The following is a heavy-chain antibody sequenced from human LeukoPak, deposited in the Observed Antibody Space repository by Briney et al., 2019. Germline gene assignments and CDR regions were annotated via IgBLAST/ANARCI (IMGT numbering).Heavy chain of an antibody. J-gene: IGHJ4*02. Sequence: GGSLRLSCVSSGFIFTNYWMHWIRQVPGKGPVWVGRIDKEGSAAFYAESVKGRFTISRDNVKSTVYLQMNSLTAEDTAVYHCARGGYSGSYYRFDWGQGTLVTVSS. D-gene: IGHD1-26*01. CDR1: GFIFTNYW. CDR3: ARGGYSGSYYRFD. CDR2: IDKEGSAA. V-gene: IGHV3-74*01.